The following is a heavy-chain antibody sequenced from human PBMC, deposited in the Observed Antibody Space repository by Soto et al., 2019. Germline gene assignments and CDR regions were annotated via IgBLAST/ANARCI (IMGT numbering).Heavy chain of an antibody. V-gene: IGHV1-8*01. CDR3: ARGLRAVAAY. CDR2: MNPNSGNT. D-gene: IGHD6-19*01. Sequence: SVRGSGSGVGYTCRCRDINWVRQATGQGLEWMGWMNPNSGNTGYAQKFQGRVTMTRNTSISTAYMELSSLRSEDTAVYYCARGLRAVAAYWGQGTLVTVSS. CDR1: GYTCRCRD. J-gene: IGHJ4*02.